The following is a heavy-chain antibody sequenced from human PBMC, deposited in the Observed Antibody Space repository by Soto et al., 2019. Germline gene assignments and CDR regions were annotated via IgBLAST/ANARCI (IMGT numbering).Heavy chain of an antibody. CDR3: ARDEEANPWYLLDY. CDR2: MNRDGSDT. CDR1: GFTFSSYW. J-gene: IGHJ4*02. V-gene: IGHV3-74*01. Sequence: EVHLVESGGGLVQPGGSLRLSCTTSGFTFSSYWMHWVRQAPGKGLVWVSHMNRDGSDTRYADSVKGRFTISRDNAKNTVYLQMNSLRAEDTAVYYCARDEEANPWYLLDYWGLGTLVTVSS. D-gene: IGHD6-13*01.